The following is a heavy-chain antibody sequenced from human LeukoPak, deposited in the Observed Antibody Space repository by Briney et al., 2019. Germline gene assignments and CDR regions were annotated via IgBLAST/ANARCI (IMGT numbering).Heavy chain of an antibody. D-gene: IGHD5-18*01. V-gene: IGHV3-30*02. CDR3: AKDRSYHYFDY. Sequence: GGSLRLSCAASGIPFQTYGMPWGRQAPGKGLGWVAFIRYDGSEKYSTDSVKGRFTISRDNSKNTLYLRMNSLTAEDTAVYYCAKDRSYHYFDYWGQGTLVTVSS. CDR2: IRYDGSEK. J-gene: IGHJ4*02. CDR1: GIPFQTYG.